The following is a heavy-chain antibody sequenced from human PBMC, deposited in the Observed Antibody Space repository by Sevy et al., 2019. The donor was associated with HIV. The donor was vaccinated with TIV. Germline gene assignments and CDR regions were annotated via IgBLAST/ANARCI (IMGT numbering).Heavy chain of an antibody. Sequence: GGSLRLSCVASGFAFYDYSMRWIRQAPGKGLEWVATFSFGCGKINYADSVKGRFTISRDNSKNSFYLQMDNLRVEDTALYYGAREGCTRPHDYWGQGTRVTVSS. CDR1: GFAFYDYS. V-gene: IGHV3-23*01. CDR3: AREGCTRPHDY. D-gene: IGHD2-8*01. J-gene: IGHJ4*02. CDR2: FSFGCGKI.